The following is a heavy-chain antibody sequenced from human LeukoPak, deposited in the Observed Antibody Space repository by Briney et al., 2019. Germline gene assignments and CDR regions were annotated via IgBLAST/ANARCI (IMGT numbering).Heavy chain of an antibody. V-gene: IGHV4-4*02. CDR2: IYYSGTT. Sequence: PSGTLSLTCAVSGGSISSSNWWSWVRQPPGKGLEWIGKIYYSGTTNYNPSLKSRVTISVDKSKNQFSLKLHSVTAADTAVYYCVAAAVAVDYWGQGTLVTVSS. D-gene: IGHD6-19*01. CDR1: GGSISSSNW. CDR3: VAAAVAVDY. J-gene: IGHJ4*02.